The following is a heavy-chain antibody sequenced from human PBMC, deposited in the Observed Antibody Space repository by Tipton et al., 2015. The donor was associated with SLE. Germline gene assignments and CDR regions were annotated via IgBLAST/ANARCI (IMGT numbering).Heavy chain of an antibody. CDR1: GGSISSYY. J-gene: IGHJ4*02. V-gene: IGHV4-59*01. D-gene: IGHD1-1*01. CDR2: IYYSGST. Sequence: LRLSCAASGGSISSYYWSWIRQPPGKGLEWIGYIYYSGSTNYDPSLKSRVTISVDTSKNQFSLKLSSVTAADTAVYYCARSPRTTYYFDYWGQGTLVTVSS. CDR3: ARSPRTTYYFDY.